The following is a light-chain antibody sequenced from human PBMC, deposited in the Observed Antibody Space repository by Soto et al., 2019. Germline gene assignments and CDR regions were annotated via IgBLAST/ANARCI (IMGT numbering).Light chain of an antibody. CDR1: QGIRND. CDR3: LQDYNFTQT. Sequence: AIQITQSPSSLSASVGDRVTITCRASQGIRNDLGWYPQKPGKAPKLLIYAASSLQSGVRSRFSGSGSGTDCTRTISSLQPEDVATYYCLQDYNFTQTFGQGTKVDIK. CDR2: AAS. V-gene: IGKV1-6*01. J-gene: IGKJ1*01.